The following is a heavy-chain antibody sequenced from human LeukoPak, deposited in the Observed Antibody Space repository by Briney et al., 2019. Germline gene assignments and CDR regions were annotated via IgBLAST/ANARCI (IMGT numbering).Heavy chain of an antibody. CDR3: AKDLTWSGQYGMDV. J-gene: IGHJ6*02. V-gene: IGHV3-66*01. Sequence: SGGSLRLSCAASGFTVSSNYMSWVRQAPGKGLEWVSVIYSGGSGSTYYADSVKGRFTISRDNSKNTLYLQMNSLRAEDTAVYYCAKDLTWSGQYGMDVWGQGTTVTVSS. D-gene: IGHD3-3*01. CDR2: IYSGGSGST. CDR1: GFTVSSNY.